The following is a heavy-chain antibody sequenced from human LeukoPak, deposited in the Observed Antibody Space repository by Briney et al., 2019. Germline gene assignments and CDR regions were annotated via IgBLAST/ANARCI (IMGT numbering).Heavy chain of an antibody. D-gene: IGHD1-26*01. J-gene: IGHJ3*02. CDR3: AREGSFLGDAFDI. CDR2: ISSSGSTI. Sequence: GGSLRLSCAASGFMFSSYWMSWIRQAPGKGLEWVSYISSSGSTIYYADSVKGRFTISRDNAKNSLYLQMNSLRAEDTAVYYCAREGSFLGDAFDIWGQGTMVTVSS. CDR1: GFMFSSYW. V-gene: IGHV3-11*04.